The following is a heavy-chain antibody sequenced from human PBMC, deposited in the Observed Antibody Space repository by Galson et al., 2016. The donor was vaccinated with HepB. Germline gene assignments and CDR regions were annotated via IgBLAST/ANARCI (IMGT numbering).Heavy chain of an antibody. CDR3: AKDVSFGVRSDYFEFWGQGTHGMDV. V-gene: IGHV3-33*06. D-gene: IGHD3-9*01. CDR1: GFTFKNYG. Sequence: SLRLSCAASGFTFKNYGMHWVRQAPGKGLEWVAVIWYDGKNSYYAEPLKGRFTVSRDNSKNTVYLQVNSLRAEDTAVYYCAKDVSFGVRSDYFEFWGQGTHGMDVWGHGTTVIVSS. J-gene: IGHJ6*02. CDR2: IWYDGKNS.